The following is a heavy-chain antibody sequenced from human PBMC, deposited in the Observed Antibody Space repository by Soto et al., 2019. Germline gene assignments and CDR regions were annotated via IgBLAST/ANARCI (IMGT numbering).Heavy chain of an antibody. CDR1: GGSIGGSNYF. CDR3: TRRRFAVRGVTTMDV. Sequence: QLRLQESGPGLVKPSETLSLTCTVSGGSIGGSNYFWGWIRQSPGTGLEWLGTIYSSGTTYYSPSLKSRITMSLDTSKNQFSLNLGSVTAADTAVYYCTRRRFAVRGVTTMDVWGPGTTVTVSS. V-gene: IGHV4-39*01. D-gene: IGHD3-10*01. CDR2: IYSSGTT. J-gene: IGHJ6*02.